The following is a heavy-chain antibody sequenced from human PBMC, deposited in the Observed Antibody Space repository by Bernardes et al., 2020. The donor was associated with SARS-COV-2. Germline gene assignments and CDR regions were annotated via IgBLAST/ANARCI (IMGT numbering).Heavy chain of an antibody. CDR1: GFTFSKNA. CDR3: SKNAKYSGSSMEV. D-gene: IGHD6-6*01. V-gene: IGHV3-23*01. CDR2: ISAIGGST. J-gene: IGHJ6*02. Sequence: GSLRLSCVASGFTFSKNAMTWVRQVPGKGLEWVSAISAIGGSTYYAESVKGRFTISRDNSRNTLYLEMNSLRAEDTAVYYCSKNAKYSGSSMEVWGQGTTVTVS.